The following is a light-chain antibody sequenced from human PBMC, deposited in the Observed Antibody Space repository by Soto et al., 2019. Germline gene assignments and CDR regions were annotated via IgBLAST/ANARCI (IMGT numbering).Light chain of an antibody. CDR1: QSIRSY. J-gene: IGKJ1*01. Sequence: DIQLTQSPSSLSASVGDKVTITCRASQSIRSYLNWVQQKPGKAPKLLIFAASSLQSWVPSRFSGSGSGTDFTLTISSLQPEDFATYYCQQSYSSPWTFGQGTKVDIK. CDR3: QQSYSSPWT. V-gene: IGKV1-39*01. CDR2: AAS.